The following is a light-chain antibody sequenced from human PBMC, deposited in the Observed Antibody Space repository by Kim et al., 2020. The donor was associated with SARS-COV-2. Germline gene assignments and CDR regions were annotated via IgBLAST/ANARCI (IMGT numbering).Light chain of an antibody. CDR1: SLRSYY. V-gene: IGLV3-19*01. CDR3: NSRDSRSTHLVI. J-gene: IGLJ2*01. Sequence: SSELTQDPAVSVALGQTVRITCQGDSLRSYYASWYQQKPGQAPVLVIYGKNNRPSGIPDRFSSSSSGNTASLTITGTQAEDDAAYYCNSRDSRSTHLVIFGRGTKLTVL. CDR2: GKN.